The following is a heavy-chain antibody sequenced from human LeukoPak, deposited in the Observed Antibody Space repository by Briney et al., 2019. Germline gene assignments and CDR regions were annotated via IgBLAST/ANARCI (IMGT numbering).Heavy chain of an antibody. CDR2: ISSSSSYI. CDR1: GFTFSSYS. CDR3: ARDPVYGDYSAGWFDP. Sequence: GGSLRLSCAASGFTFSSYSMSWVRQAPGKGLEWVSSISSSSSYIYYADSEKGRFTISRDNAKNSLYLQMNSLRAEDTAVYYCARDPVYGDYSAGWFDPWGQGTLVTVSS. J-gene: IGHJ5*02. D-gene: IGHD4-17*01. V-gene: IGHV3-21*01.